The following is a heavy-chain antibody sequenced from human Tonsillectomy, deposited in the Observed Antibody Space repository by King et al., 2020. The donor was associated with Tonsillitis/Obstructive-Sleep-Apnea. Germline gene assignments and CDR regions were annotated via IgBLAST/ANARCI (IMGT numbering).Heavy chain of an antibody. CDR2: ISWDEDE. CDR1: GFSLSTSGVG. J-gene: IGHJ4*02. Sequence: TLKESGPTLVKPTQTLTLTCTFSGFSLSTSGVGVGWIRQPPGKALEWLALISWDEDERYSPSLKSRLTITKDTSKNQVVLTVTNMDPVDTATYYCAHRPSARYFDYWGQGTLVTVSS. CDR3: AHRPSARYFDY. V-gene: IGHV2-5*02.